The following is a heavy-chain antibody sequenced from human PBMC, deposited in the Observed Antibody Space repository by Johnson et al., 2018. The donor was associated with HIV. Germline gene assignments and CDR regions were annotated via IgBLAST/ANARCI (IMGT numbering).Heavy chain of an antibody. CDR1: GFTFSSYW. D-gene: IGHD3-22*01. CDR3: ARGRDSSGFNDAFDI. V-gene: IGHV3-74*02. Sequence: VQLVESGGGLVQPGGSLRLSCAASGFTFSSYWMHWVRQAPGKGLVWVSRINSDGSSTSYADSVKGRFTISRDNAKNSLYLQMNSLRAGDTAVYYCARGRDSSGFNDAFDIWGQGTMVTVSS. J-gene: IGHJ3*02. CDR2: INSDGSST.